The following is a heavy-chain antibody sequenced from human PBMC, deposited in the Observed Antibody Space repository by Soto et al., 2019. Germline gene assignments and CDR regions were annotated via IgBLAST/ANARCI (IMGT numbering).Heavy chain of an antibody. V-gene: IGHV4-59*11. D-gene: IGHD4-17*01. CDR2: IYYSGST. Sequence: QVQLQASGPGLMKPSETLSLTCTVSCGSISSHYWSWIRKPPGKGLEWIGYIYYSGSTNYNPSIKRRVTISVDTSKKQSSLKLSSVTAADTAVDDCARDYGDYVYFDLRGRGTMVTVSS. J-gene: IGHJ2*01. CDR3: ARDYGDYVYFDL. CDR1: CGSISSHY.